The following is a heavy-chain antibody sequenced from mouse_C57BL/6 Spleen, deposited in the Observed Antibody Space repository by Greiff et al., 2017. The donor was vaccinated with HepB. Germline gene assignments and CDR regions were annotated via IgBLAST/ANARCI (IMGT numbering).Heavy chain of an antibody. CDR3: TSSGYGAWFAY. J-gene: IGHJ3*01. Sequence: QVQLQQSGAELVRPGASVTLSCKASGYTFTDYEMHWVKQTPVHGLEWIGAIDPETGGTAYNQKFKGKAILTADKSSSTAYMELRSLTSEDSAVYYCTSSGYGAWFAYWGQGTLVTVSA. D-gene: IGHD3-2*02. CDR1: GYTFTDYE. V-gene: IGHV1-15*01. CDR2: IDPETGGT.